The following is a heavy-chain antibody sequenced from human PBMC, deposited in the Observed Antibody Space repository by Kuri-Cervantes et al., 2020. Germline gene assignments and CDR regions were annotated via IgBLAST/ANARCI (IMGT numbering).Heavy chain of an antibody. V-gene: IGHV3-33*01. Sequence: GESLKISCAASGFTFSSYGMHWVRQAPGKGLEWVAVIWYGGSNEYYADSVKGRFTISRDNSKNTLYLQMNSLRAEDTAVYYCARSCGDYDYYYYMDVWGKGTTVTVSS. CDR1: GFTFSSYG. J-gene: IGHJ6*03. CDR2: IWYGGSNE. D-gene: IGHD4-17*01. CDR3: ARSCGDYDYYYYMDV.